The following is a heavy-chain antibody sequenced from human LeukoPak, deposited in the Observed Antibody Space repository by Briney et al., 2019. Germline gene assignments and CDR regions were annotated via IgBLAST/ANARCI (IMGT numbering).Heavy chain of an antibody. V-gene: IGHV3-21*06. J-gene: IGHJ1*01. CDR3: ARDSIKAVSAEYFQH. CDR1: GFTFSTYA. Sequence: GGSLSLSCAASGFTFSTYAMNWVRQAPGKGLEWVSSISSSGDYIFYADSVKDRFAISRDNAKNSLLLQMNSLRAEDTAMYYCARDSIKAVSAEYFQHWGQGTLVTVSS. D-gene: IGHD5/OR15-5a*01. CDR2: ISSSGDYI.